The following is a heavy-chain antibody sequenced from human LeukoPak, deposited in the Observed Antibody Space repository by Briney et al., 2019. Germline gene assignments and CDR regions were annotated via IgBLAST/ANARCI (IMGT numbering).Heavy chain of an antibody. CDR2: TFYSGNA. J-gene: IGHJ5*02. CDR3: AKGGPEASAGLSWFDP. V-gene: IGHV4-59*01. Sequence: SETLSLTCTVSGGSINNYYWYWMRQPPGKGLEGVGHTFYSGNANYKPSLESRVTISVDMSKNQFSLNLRYVTAADTAVYYCAKGGPEASAGLSWFDPWGQGTLVTVSS. D-gene: IGHD1-14*01. CDR1: GGSINNYY.